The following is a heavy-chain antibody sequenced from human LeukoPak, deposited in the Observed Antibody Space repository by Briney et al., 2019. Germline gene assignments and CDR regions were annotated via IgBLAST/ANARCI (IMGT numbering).Heavy chain of an antibody. J-gene: IGHJ4*02. D-gene: IGHD3-9*01. CDR2: IYYSGST. CDR1: GGSISSYY. V-gene: IGHV4-59*08. CDR3: ARHAPDWLLDY. Sequence: SETLSLTCTVSGGSISSYYWSWIRQPPGKGLEWIGYIYYSGSTNYNPSLKSRVTISVDTSKNQFSLKLSSVTAADTAVYYCARHAPDWLLDYWGQGTLVTVSS.